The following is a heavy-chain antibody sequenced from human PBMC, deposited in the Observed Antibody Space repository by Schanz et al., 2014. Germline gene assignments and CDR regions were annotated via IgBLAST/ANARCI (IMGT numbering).Heavy chain of an antibody. Sequence: VQLVESGGGLVKPGGSLRLSCAASGLTFSDYYMSWIRQAPGKGLEWVSYISSSSSYTNYADSVKGRFTISRDNSNNTLYLQMKSLRAEDTAVYYCAKYGGGYSYGFVEYWGQGILVTVSS. CDR1: GLTFSDYY. CDR3: AKYGGGYSYGFVEY. D-gene: IGHD5-18*01. J-gene: IGHJ4*02. CDR2: ISSSSSYT. V-gene: IGHV3-11*05.